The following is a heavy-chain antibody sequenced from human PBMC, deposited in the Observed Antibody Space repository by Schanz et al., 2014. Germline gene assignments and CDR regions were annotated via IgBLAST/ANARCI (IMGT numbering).Heavy chain of an antibody. CDR1: GFTFSSYS. CDR2: ISSSSSTI. CDR3: ERGGATRFDY. J-gene: IGHJ4*02. D-gene: IGHD1-26*01. Sequence: EVQLVESGGGLVQPGGSLRLSCAASGFTFSSYSMNWVRQAPGKGLEWVSYISSSSSTIYYADSVKGRFTISRDNAKNSLHLQMNSLRDEDTAVYYCERGGATRFDYWGQGTLVTVSS. V-gene: IGHV3-48*02.